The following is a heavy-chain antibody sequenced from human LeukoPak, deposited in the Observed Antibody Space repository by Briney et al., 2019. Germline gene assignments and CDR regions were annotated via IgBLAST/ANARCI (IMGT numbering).Heavy chain of an antibody. CDR1: GFTFSSYG. Sequence: GGSLRLSCAASGFTFSSYGMHWVRQAPGKGLEWVAFIRYDGSNKYYADSVKGRFTISRHNSKNTLYLQMNSLGAEDTAVYYCAKRVADYGGNFDYWGQGALVTVSS. V-gene: IGHV3-30*02. CDR3: AKRVADYGGNFDY. CDR2: IRYDGSNK. D-gene: IGHD4-23*01. J-gene: IGHJ4*02.